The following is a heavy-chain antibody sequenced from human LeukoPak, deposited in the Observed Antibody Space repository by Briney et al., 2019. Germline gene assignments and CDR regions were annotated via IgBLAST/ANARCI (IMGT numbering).Heavy chain of an antibody. CDR3: YCSGSYFGGLGAKFYF. CDR2: IYSGGST. Sequence: PGGSLRLSCAASGFTVSSNYMSWVRQAPGKGLEWVSVIYSGGSTYYADSVKGRFTISRDNSKNTLYLQMNSLRAEDTAVYYCYCSGSYFGGLGAKFYFLGQGTLVTISS. D-gene: IGHD3-10*01. J-gene: IGHJ4*02. V-gene: IGHV3-53*01. CDR1: GFTVSSNY.